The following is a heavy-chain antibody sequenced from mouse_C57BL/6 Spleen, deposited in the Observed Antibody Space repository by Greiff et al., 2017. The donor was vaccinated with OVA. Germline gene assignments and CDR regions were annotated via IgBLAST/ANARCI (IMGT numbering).Heavy chain of an antibody. J-gene: IGHJ4*01. CDR3: ARREGSSYGDAMDY. CDR1: GYTFTSYW. CDR2: IDPNSGGT. V-gene: IGHV1-72*01. D-gene: IGHD1-1*01. Sequence: QVQLQQPGAELVKPGASVKLSCKASGYTFTSYWMHWVKQRPGRGLEWIGRIDPNSGGTKYNEKFKSKATLTVDKPSSTAYMQLSSLTSEDSAVYNWARREGSSYGDAMDYWGQGTSVTVSS.